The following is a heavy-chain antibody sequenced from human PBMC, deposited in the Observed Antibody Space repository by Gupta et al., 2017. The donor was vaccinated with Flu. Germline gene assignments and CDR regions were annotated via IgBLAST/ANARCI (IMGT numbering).Heavy chain of an antibody. J-gene: IGHJ4*02. CDR3: ARHNGSQYNWNYEY. Sequence: QLQLQESGPGLVKPSETLSLTCTVSGGSISSSSYYWGWIRQPPGKGLEWIGSIYYSGSTYYNPSLKSRVTISVDTSKNQFSLKLSSVTAADTAVYYCARHNGSQYNWNYEYWGQGTLVTVSS. CDR2: IYYSGST. CDR1: GGSISSSSYY. D-gene: IGHD1-7*01. V-gene: IGHV4-39*01.